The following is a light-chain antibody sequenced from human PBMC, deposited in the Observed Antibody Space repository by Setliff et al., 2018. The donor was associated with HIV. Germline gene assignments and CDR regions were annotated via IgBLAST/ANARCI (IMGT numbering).Light chain of an antibody. Sequence: QSALAQPASVSGSPGQSITISCAGTSTYVSWYQQYPGKAPKLIIYDVSDRPSGISTRFSGSKSGNTASLTISGLQAEDEADYYCCSYAGSSTSYVFGTGTKVTVL. CDR2: DVS. V-gene: IGLV2-23*02. CDR3: CSYAGSSTSYV. CDR1: STYV. J-gene: IGLJ1*01.